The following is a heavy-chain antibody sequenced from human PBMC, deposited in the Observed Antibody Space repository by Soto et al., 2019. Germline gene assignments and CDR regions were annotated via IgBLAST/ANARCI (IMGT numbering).Heavy chain of an antibody. CDR1: GYTFTSYA. Sequence: ASVKVSCKASGYTFTSYAMHWVRQAPGQRLEWMGWINAGSGNTRYSQKFQGRVTMTRNTSISTAYMELSSLRSEDTAVYYCARVPIVVVPAAILTHYYYGMDVWGQGTTVTVSS. CDR3: ARVPIVVVPAAILTHYYYGMDV. D-gene: IGHD2-2*01. CDR2: INAGSGNT. V-gene: IGHV1-3*01. J-gene: IGHJ6*02.